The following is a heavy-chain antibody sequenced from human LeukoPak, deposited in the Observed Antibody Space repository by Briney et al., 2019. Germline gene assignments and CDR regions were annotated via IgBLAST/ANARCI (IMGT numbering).Heavy chain of an antibody. V-gene: IGHV3-11*04. J-gene: IGHJ5*02. D-gene: IGHD2-15*01. Sequence: PGGSLRLSCAAYGFIFSDYYMSWIRQAPGKGLEWLSFISSGGSTIYYADSVKGRVTISRDNAQNSLYLQMNSLRAEDTAVYYCARSGAFCSGGDCYSGRTWFDRWGQGTLVTISS. CDR2: ISSGGSTI. CDR3: ARSGAFCSGGDCYSGRTWFDR. CDR1: GFIFSDYY.